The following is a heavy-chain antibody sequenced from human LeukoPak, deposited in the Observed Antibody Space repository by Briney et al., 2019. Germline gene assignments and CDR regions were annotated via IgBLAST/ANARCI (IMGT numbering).Heavy chain of an antibody. CDR3: VRGGSSSWYDYTFDY. CDR1: GFTFSAYA. D-gene: IGHD6-13*01. CDR2: VSSNGGST. J-gene: IGHJ4*01. Sequence: GGSLRLSCSASGFTFSAYAIHWVRQAPGKGLEYVSAVSSNGGSTYYADSVKGRFTISRDNSKNALYLQMSSLRTEDTALYYCVRGGSSSWYDYTFDYWGQGTLVTVSS. V-gene: IGHV3-64D*06.